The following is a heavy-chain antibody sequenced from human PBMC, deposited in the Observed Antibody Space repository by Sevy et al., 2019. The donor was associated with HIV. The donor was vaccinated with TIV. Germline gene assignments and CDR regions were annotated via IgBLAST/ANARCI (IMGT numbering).Heavy chain of an antibody. CDR1: GGSVTSDTYY. CDR3: TRLGGLTDYGMDV. CDR2: IYYNVRI. Sequence: SETLSLTCTVSGGSVTSDTYYWTWIRLPPGKGLEFIGYIYYNVRINYNPSLKSRVTISVDTSKNQFSLKLTSVTAADTAVYYCTRLGGLTDYGMDVWGQGTTVTVSS. J-gene: IGHJ6*02. V-gene: IGHV4-61*01. D-gene: IGHD1-26*01.